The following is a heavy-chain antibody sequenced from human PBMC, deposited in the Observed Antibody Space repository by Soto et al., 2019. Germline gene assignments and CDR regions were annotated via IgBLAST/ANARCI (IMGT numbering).Heavy chain of an antibody. V-gene: IGHV5-10-1*01. D-gene: IGHD3-16*01. J-gene: IGHJ6*02. CDR1: GYSFTSYW. Sequence: GESLKISCKGSGYSFTSYWISWVRQMPGKGLEWMGRIDPSDSYTNYSPSFQGHVTISADKSISTAYLQWSSLKASDTAMYYCAREYVENYYYYGMDVWGPGTTVTVS. CDR3: AREYVENYYYYGMDV. CDR2: IDPSDSYT.